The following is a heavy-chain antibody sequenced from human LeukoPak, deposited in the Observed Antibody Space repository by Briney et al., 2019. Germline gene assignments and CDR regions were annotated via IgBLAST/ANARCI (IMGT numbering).Heavy chain of an antibody. D-gene: IGHD5-12*01. Sequence: GGSLRLSCAASGFTFSSYGMHWVRQAPGKGLEWVAVISYDGSNKYYADSVKGRFTISRDDSKNTLYVQMNSLRVGDAAVYYCAKDSGYASAFDIWGQGTMVTVSS. V-gene: IGHV3-30*18. CDR3: AKDSGYASAFDI. CDR1: GFTFSSYG. CDR2: ISYDGSNK. J-gene: IGHJ3*02.